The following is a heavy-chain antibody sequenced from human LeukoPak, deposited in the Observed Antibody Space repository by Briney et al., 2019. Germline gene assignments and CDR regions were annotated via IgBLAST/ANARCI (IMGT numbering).Heavy chain of an antibody. Sequence: SETLSLTCTVSGGSISSGSYYWSWIRQPAGKGLEWIGRIYTSGSTNYNPSLKSRVTISVDTSKNQFSLRLSSVTAADTAVYYCARLNYGSGPNMDVWGKGTTVTISS. J-gene: IGHJ6*03. D-gene: IGHD3-10*01. CDR2: IYTSGST. CDR1: GGSISSGSYY. CDR3: ARLNYGSGPNMDV. V-gene: IGHV4-61*02.